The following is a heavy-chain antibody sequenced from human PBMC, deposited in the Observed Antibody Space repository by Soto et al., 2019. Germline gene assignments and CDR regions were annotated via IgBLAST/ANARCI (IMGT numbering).Heavy chain of an antibody. V-gene: IGHV4-31*03. J-gene: IGHJ4*02. CDR3: ARSGYSYGPNPLLY. CDR2: LYYSGST. Sequence: QVQLQESGPGLVKPSQTLSLTCTVSGGSISSGGYYWSWIRQHPGKGLEWIGYLYYSGSTYYNPCLKSRVTISVDTSKNQFSLKLSSVTAADTAVYYCARSGYSYGPNPLLYWGQGTLVTVSS. D-gene: IGHD5-18*01. CDR1: GGSISSGGYY.